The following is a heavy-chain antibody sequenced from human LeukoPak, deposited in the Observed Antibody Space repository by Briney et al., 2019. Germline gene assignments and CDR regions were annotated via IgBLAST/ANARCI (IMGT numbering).Heavy chain of an antibody. Sequence: ASVKVSCKASGYTFTGFYIHWVRQAPGQGLEWMGWINPKSGDTNYAPKFQGRVTMTRDTSISTAYMELNRLRSDDTAVYYCAKDGVVYYDFWSGSNDYWGQGTLVTVSS. V-gene: IGHV1-2*02. D-gene: IGHD3-3*01. CDR2: INPKSGDT. CDR3: AKDGVVYYDFWSGSNDY. J-gene: IGHJ4*02. CDR1: GYTFTGFY.